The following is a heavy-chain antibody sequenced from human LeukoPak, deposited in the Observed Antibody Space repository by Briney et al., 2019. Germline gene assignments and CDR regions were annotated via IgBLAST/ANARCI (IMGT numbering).Heavy chain of an antibody. D-gene: IGHD2-21*02. J-gene: IGHJ4*02. CDR3: ARGPPLYVCGGDCYSIDY. CDR1: RHTFNVYY. CDR2: INPNSGST. Sequence: ASVNVCCRVSRHTFNVYYMHWAPQARGQALEWMRGINPNSGSTNCAQKFQGRVTMTRDTSISTAYMELSRLRSDDTAVYYCARGPPLYVCGGDCYSIDYWGQGTLVTASS. V-gene: IGHV1-2*02.